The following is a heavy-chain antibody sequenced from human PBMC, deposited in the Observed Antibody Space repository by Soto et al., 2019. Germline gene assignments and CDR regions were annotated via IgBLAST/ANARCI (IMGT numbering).Heavy chain of an antibody. CDR3: ARDPFNYDCWTTQYYYYYGMDV. D-gene: IGHD3-3*01. Sequence: GGSLRLSCAASGFTFSSYAMHWVRQAPGKGLEWVAVISYDGSNKYYADSVKGRFAISRDNSKNTLYLQMNSLRAEDTAVYYCARDPFNYDCWTTQYYYYYGMDVWGQGTTVTVSS. V-gene: IGHV3-30*09. J-gene: IGHJ6*02. CDR1: GFTFSSYA. CDR2: ISYDGSNK.